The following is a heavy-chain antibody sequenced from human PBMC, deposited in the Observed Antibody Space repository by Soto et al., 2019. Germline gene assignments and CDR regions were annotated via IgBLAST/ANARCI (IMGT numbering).Heavy chain of an antibody. CDR3: AGGDYYHSSGYYFYYYTTDV. CDR2: VYYGGST. D-gene: IGHD3-22*01. Sequence: SETLSLTCTVSGGSISSSSYYWGWIRQPPGKGLEWIGNVYYGGSTYYNPSLKSRVTISVETSKSQFSLKLSSVTAADTAVYYCAGGDYYHSSGYYFYYYTTDVWGQGTTVTVAS. V-gene: IGHV4-39*01. J-gene: IGHJ6*02. CDR1: GGSISSSSYY.